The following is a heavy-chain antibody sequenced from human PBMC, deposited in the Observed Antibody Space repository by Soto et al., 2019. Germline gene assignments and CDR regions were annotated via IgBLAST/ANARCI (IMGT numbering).Heavy chain of an antibody. D-gene: IGHD1-26*01. J-gene: IGHJ6*02. Sequence: QVQLVESGGGVVQPGRSLRLSCTASGFTFSTYGMHWVRQAPGKGLEWVTVIWYDGSNKYYAESVKGRFTISRDNSKNTLYLQMKSLRADDTAVYYCARGGGSGSSFVGYYYYNLDVWGQGTTVTVSS. CDR1: GFTFSTYG. V-gene: IGHV3-33*01. CDR3: ARGGGSGSSFVGYYYYNLDV. CDR2: IWYDGSNK.